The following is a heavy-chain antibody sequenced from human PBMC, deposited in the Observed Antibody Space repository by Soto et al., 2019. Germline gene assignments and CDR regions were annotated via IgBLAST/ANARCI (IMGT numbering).Heavy chain of an antibody. D-gene: IGHD2-2*01. CDR2: ISSSSSYI. CDR3: ARDLPAAIGDYYGMDV. V-gene: IGHV3-21*01. CDR1: GFTFSSYS. J-gene: IGHJ6*02. Sequence: RLSCAASGFTFSSYSMNWVRQAPGKGLEWVSSISSSSSYIYYADSVKGRFTISRDNAKNSLYLQMNSLRAEDTAVYYCARDLPAAIGDYYGMDVWGQGTTVTVSS.